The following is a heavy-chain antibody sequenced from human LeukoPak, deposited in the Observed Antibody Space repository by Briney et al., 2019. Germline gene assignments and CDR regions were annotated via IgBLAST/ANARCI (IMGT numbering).Heavy chain of an antibody. CDR3: APTAEAYTSWWKV. CDR1: GYKFTDDY. J-gene: IGHJ4*02. V-gene: IGHV1-2*02. CDR2: INPDSGVT. Sequence: GASVKVSCKASGYKFTDDYMHWVRQARGQGLEFLGWINPDSGVTNYAQKFKGRVTMTRDTSISTAYLEVRSLTSDDTAVYYCAPTAEAYTSWWKVWGQGTLVTVSS. D-gene: IGHD3-16*01.